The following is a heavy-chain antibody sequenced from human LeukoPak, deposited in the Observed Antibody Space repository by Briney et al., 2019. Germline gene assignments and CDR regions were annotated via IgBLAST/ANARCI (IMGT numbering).Heavy chain of an antibody. Sequence: GGSLRLSCTSDTFTFGNYPRSWVRQAPGRGLKWITFIKTQPFGGTSEYAASVKGRFFFSRDDSKNIAYLQMNRVKTEDTAVYYCTRHQSPYLDAFDLWGQGTMVIVTS. CDR1: TFTFGNYP. CDR2: IKTQPFGGTS. D-gene: IGHD2-2*01. V-gene: IGHV3-49*04. J-gene: IGHJ3*01. CDR3: TRHQSPYLDAFDL.